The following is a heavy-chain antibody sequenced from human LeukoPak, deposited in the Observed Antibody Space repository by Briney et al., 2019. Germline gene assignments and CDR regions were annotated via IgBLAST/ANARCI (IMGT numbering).Heavy chain of an antibody. Sequence: GGSLRLSCAASGFTLSSYAMSWVRQAPGKGLEWVSAISGTGDSTYYADSVKRRFTISRDNSKNTLFLQMNSLRAEDTAVYYCARDAMDGGMDVWGQGTTVTVSS. CDR1: GFTLSSYA. V-gene: IGHV3-23*01. CDR2: ISGTGDST. D-gene: IGHD2-2*01. J-gene: IGHJ6*02. CDR3: ARDAMDGGMDV.